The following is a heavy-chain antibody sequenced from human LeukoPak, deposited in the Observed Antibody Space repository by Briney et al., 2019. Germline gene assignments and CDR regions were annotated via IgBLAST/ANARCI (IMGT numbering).Heavy chain of an antibody. V-gene: IGHV3-30*18. J-gene: IGHJ4*02. CDR2: ISYDGSNK. Sequence: QPGRSLRLSCAASGFTFSSYGMHWVRQAPGKGLEWVAVISYDGSNKYYADSVKGRFTISRDNSKNTLYLQMNSLRAGDTAVYYCAKDRDGDYGFDYWGQGTLVTVSS. CDR1: GFTFSSYG. CDR3: AKDRDGDYGFDY. D-gene: IGHD4-17*01.